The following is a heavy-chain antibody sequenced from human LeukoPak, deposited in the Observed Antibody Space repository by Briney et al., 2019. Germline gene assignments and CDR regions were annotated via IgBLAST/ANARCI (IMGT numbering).Heavy chain of an antibody. V-gene: IGHV4-59*08. J-gene: IGHJ6*02. D-gene: IGHD2-2*01. Sequence: SETLSLTCTVSGGSISSYYWSWIRQPPGKGLEWIGYIYYSGSTNYNPSLKSRVTISVDTSKNQFSLKLSSVTAADTAVYYCARLPTSDYSYYGMDVWGQGTTVTVSS. CDR2: IYYSGST. CDR3: ARLPTSDYSYYGMDV. CDR1: GGSISSYY.